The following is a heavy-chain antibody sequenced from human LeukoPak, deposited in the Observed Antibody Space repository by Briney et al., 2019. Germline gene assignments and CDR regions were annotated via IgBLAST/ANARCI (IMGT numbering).Heavy chain of an antibody. CDR1: GYSISSGYY. CDR2: IYHSGST. D-gene: IGHD2-2*01. Sequence: SETLSLTCAVSGYSISSGYYWGWIRQPPGKGLVWIGSIYHSGSTYYNPSLKSRVTISVDTSKNQFSLKLSSVTAADTAVYYCAGVVVPAAIWYAFDIWGQGTMVTVSS. V-gene: IGHV4-38-2*01. CDR3: AGVVVPAAIWYAFDI. J-gene: IGHJ3*02.